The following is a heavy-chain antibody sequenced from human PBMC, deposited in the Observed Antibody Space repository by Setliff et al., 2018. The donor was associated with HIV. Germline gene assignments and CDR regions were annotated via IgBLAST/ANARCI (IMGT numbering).Heavy chain of an antibody. CDR3: TRGRLLWSGSYYYYYMDV. D-gene: IGHD3-10*01. J-gene: IGHJ6*03. Sequence: GSLRLSCVVSGFNLRDYEMNWVRQAPGKGLEWVGRSRNKANSYTTEYAASVKGRLTISRDDSKNSLYLQMNSLKTEDTAVYYCTRGRLLWSGSYYYYYMDVWGKGTTVTVS. CDR2: SRNKANSYTT. CDR1: GFNLRDYE. V-gene: IGHV3-72*01.